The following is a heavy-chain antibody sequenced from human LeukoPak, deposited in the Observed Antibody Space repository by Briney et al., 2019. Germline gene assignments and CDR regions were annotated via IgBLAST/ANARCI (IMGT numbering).Heavy chain of an antibody. CDR1: GVSISSYY. D-gene: IGHD3-10*01. CDR3: AMYYYGSSKTFDY. J-gene: IGHJ4*02. V-gene: IGHV4-59*01. CDR2: IYYSGST. Sequence: PSETLSLTCTVSGVSISSYYWSWIRQPPGKGLEWIGYIYYSGSTNYNPSLKSRVTISVDTSKNQFSLKLSSVTAADTAVYYCAMYYYGSSKTFDYWGQGTLVTVSS.